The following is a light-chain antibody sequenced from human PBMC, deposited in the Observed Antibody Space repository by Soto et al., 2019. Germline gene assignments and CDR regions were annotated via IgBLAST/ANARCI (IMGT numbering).Light chain of an antibody. Sequence: EIVLTQSPGTLSLSPGERATLSCRASQSVSSSYLAWYQQNPGQAPRLLIYGASSKATGIPDRFSGSGSGTDFTLTISRLKPEDFAVYYCQQYASSPNTFGQGTKLAIK. CDR3: QQYASSPNT. V-gene: IGKV3-20*01. CDR1: QSVSSSY. CDR2: GAS. J-gene: IGKJ2*01.